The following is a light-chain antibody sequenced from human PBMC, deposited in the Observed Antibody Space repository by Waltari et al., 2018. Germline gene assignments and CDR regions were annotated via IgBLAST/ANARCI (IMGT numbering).Light chain of an antibody. V-gene: IGKV1-5*03. CDR2: KSS. CDR3: QEYDSLPVT. Sequence: DIQMTQSPSTLSADVGDRVIITCRASQSVKNNLAWYQQRPGKAPKVLVHKSSRLESGVPSRFSGSGYGTEFTLTISSLQPDDFATYYCQEYDSLPVTFGGGTKVEIK. CDR1: QSVKNN. J-gene: IGKJ4*01.